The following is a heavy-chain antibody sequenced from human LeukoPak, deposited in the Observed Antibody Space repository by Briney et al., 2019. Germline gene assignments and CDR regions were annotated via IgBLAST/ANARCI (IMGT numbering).Heavy chain of an antibody. V-gene: IGHV1-3*01. D-gene: IGHD2-15*01. J-gene: IGHJ4*02. CDR2: INAGNGNT. Sequence: ASVKVSCKASGYTFTNYAMNWVRQAPGQRLEWMGWINAGNGNTKYSQKFQGRVTITRDTSASTAYMELSSLRSEDTAVYYCATDRTQLGYCSGGSCPGPFDYWGQGTLVTVSS. CDR3: ATDRTQLGYCSGGSCPGPFDY. CDR1: GYTFTNYA.